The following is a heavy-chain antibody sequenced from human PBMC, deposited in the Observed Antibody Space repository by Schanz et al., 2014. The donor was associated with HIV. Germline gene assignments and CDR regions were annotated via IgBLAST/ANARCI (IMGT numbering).Heavy chain of an antibody. CDR3: ARDKTVATWAYYYGMDV. V-gene: IGHV1-18*04. Sequence: QVQLVQSGAEVKKPGASVKVSCKASGYSFIGYYMHWVRQAPGQGLEWMGWISAYNGNTKYAQRLQGRVTMTTDTSTSTAYMELRNLRSDDTAVYYCARDKTVATWAYYYGMDVWGQGTTVTVSS. CDR1: GYSFIGYY. J-gene: IGHJ6*02. CDR2: ISAYNGNT. D-gene: IGHD4-4*01.